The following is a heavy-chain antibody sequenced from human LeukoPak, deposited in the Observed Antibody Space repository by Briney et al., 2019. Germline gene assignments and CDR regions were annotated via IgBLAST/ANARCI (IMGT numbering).Heavy chain of an antibody. CDR1: GFTVSSNY. J-gene: IGHJ4*02. D-gene: IGHD6-13*01. V-gene: IGHV3-66*04. Sequence: PGGSLRLSCAASGFTVSSNYMSWVRQAPGKGLEWVSVIYSGGSTYYADSVKGRFTISRDNSKNTLYLQMNSLRAEDTAVYYCAKPNRIAAAGTSFDYWGQGTLVTVSS. CDR2: IYSGGST. CDR3: AKPNRIAAAGTSFDY.